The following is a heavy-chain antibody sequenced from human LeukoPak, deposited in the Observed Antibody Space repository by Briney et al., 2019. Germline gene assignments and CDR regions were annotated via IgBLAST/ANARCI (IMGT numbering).Heavy chain of an antibody. CDR2: ISYDGSNK. V-gene: IGHV3-30-3*01. Sequence: RPGGSLRLSCAASGFTFSSYAMHWVRQAPGKGLEWVAVISYDGSNKYYADSVKGRFTISRDNPKNTLYLQMNSLRAEDTAVYYCARGGKWELLHFDYWGQGTLVTVSS. J-gene: IGHJ4*02. CDR1: GFTFSSYA. D-gene: IGHD1-26*01. CDR3: ARGGKWELLHFDY.